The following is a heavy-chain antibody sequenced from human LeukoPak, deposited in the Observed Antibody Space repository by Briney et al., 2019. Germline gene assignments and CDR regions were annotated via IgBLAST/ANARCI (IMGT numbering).Heavy chain of an antibody. J-gene: IGHJ4*02. D-gene: IGHD3-10*01. CDR2: IIPIFGTA. Sequence: GASVKVSCKASGGTFSSYAISWVRQAPGQGLEWMGGIIPIFGTANYAQKFQGRVTITADESTSTAYMELSSLRSEDTAVYYCARAESPICGGFCGGEYYFDYWGQGTLVTVSS. V-gene: IGHV1-69*13. CDR1: GGTFSSYA. CDR3: ARAESPICGGFCGGEYYFDY.